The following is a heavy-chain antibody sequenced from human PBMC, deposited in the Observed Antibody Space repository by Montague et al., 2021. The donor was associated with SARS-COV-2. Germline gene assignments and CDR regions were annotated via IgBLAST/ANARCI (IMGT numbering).Heavy chain of an antibody. V-gene: IGHV4-34*01. CDR2: INHSGST. CDR3: AGGARQGYGFRPGSFDY. J-gene: IGHJ4*02. Sequence: SETLSLTCAVYGGSFSGYYWNWICLPPGKGLELMWEINHSGSTNCNPSLKSRVTMSVDTSTNQFSLKLSPVTAADTAVYYCAGGARQGYGFRPGSFDYWGQGTLVTVSS. D-gene: IGHD3-10*01. CDR1: GGSFSGYY.